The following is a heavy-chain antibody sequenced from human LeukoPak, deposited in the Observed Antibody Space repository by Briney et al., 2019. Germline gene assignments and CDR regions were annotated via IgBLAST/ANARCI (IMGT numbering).Heavy chain of an antibody. D-gene: IGHD1-26*01. CDR2: IIPIFGTA. J-gene: IGHJ4*02. V-gene: IGHV1-69*06. CDR3: ARDPLNYGSFYYFDY. Sequence: ASVKDSCKASGGTFSSYAISWVRQAPGQGLEWMGGIIPIFGTANYAQKFQGRVTITADKSTSTAYMELSSLRSDDTAVYYCARDPLNYGSFYYFDYWGQGTLVTVSS. CDR1: GGTFSSYA.